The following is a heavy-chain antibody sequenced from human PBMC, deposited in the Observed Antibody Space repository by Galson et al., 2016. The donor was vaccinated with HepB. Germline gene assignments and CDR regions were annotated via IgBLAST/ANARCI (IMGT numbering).Heavy chain of an antibody. V-gene: IGHV1-46*01. Sequence: SCKASGYTFPSYYMHWVRQAPGQGLEWMGIINPSGGSTSYAQKFQGRVTMTRDTSTSTVYMELSSLRSEDTAVYYCARLAAAGTADYWGQGTLVTVSS. CDR3: ARLAAAGTADY. D-gene: IGHD6-13*01. CDR1: GYTFPSYY. J-gene: IGHJ4*02. CDR2: INPSGGST.